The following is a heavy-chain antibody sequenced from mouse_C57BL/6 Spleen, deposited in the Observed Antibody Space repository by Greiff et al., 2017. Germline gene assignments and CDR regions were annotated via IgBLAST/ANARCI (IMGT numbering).Heavy chain of an antibody. Sequence: QVHVKQPGTELVKPGASVKLSCKASGYTFTSYWMHWVKQRPGQGLEWIGNINPSIGGTNYNEKFKSKATLTLKESTNTAYMKLSSLTSEDSAIYYWARRVPWYFDYWGQGTTLTVSS. CDR2: INPSIGGT. CDR1: GYTFTSYW. CDR3: ARRVPWYFDY. J-gene: IGHJ2*01. V-gene: IGHV1-53*01.